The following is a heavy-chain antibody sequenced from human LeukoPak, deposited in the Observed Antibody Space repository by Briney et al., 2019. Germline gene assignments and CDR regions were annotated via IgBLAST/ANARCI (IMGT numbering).Heavy chain of an antibody. D-gene: IGHD2/OR15-2a*01. CDR3: ASSKSNYYYYGMDV. CDR1: GFTVSSNY. CDR2: IYSGGST. V-gene: IGHV3-66*01. J-gene: IGHJ6*02. Sequence: GGSLRLSCAASGFTVSSNYMSWVRQAPGKGLEWVSVIYSGGSTYYADSVKGRFTISRDNSKNTLYLQMNSLRAEGTAVYYCASSKSNYYYYGMDVWGQGTTVTVSS.